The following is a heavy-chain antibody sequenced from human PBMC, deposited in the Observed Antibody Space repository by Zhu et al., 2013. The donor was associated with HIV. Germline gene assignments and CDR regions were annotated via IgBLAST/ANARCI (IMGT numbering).Heavy chain of an antibody. CDR2: INPNSGGT. CDR3: ARPSLQNYYDSSGYYARPFDY. V-gene: IGHV1-2*02. CDR1: GYTFTDYF. D-gene: IGHD3-22*01. J-gene: IGHJ4*02. Sequence: QVHLVQSGAEVKKPGASVKVSCKASGYTFTDYFIHWVRQAPGQGLEWMGYINPNSGGTKNAQHFQGRVTLTRDTSISTAYMELSSLRSDDAAVYYCARPSLQNYYDSSGYYARPFDYWGQGTLVTVSS.